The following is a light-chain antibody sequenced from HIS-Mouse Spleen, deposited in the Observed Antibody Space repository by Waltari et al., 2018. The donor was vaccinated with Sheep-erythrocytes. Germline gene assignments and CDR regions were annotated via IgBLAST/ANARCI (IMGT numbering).Light chain of an antibody. CDR3: YSTDSSGNHWV. Sequence: SYELTQPPSVSVSPGQTARIPCPGDALPKKYAYWYQQKSGQAPVLVIYEDSKRPSGIPERFSGSSSGTMATLTISGAQVEDEADYYCYSTDSSGNHWVFGGGTKLNVL. CDR2: EDS. CDR1: ALPKKY. J-gene: IGLJ3*02. V-gene: IGLV3-10*01.